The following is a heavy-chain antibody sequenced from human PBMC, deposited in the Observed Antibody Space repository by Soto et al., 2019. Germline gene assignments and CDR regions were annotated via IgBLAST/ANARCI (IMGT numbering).Heavy chain of an antibody. Sequence: ASVKVSCNASGYTFTSYAMHWVRQAPGQRLEWMGWINAGNGNTKYSQKFQGRVTITRDTSASTAYMELSSLRSEDTAVYYCASRPVYYGRWFDPWGQGTLVNVS. D-gene: IGHD4-17*01. CDR2: INAGNGNT. CDR3: ASRPVYYGRWFDP. J-gene: IGHJ5*02. V-gene: IGHV1-3*01. CDR1: GYTFTSYA.